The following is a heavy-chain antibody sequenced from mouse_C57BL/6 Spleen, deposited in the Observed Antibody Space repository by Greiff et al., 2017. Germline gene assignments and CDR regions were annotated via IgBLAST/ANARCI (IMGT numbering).Heavy chain of an antibody. D-gene: IGHD1-1*01. V-gene: IGHV14-1*01. CDR3: TTASITTVEGYFGV. CDR1: GFNINDYY. Sequence: EVKVVESGAELVRPGASVKLSCTASGFNINDYYMHWVKQRPEQGLEWIGRIDPEDGDTEYAPKFQGKATMTADTSSNTAYLQLSSLTSEDTAVYYCTTASITTVEGYFGVWGTGTTVTVSS. CDR2: IDPEDGDT. J-gene: IGHJ1*03.